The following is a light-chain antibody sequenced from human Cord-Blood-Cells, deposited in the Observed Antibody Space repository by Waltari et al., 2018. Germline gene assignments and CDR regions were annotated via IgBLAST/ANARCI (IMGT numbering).Light chain of an antibody. V-gene: IGKV4-1*01. Sequence: DIVTTQSRDFLAVSLGERATINCKSSQSVLYSSNNKNYLACYQQKPGQPPKLLIYWASTRASGVPDRFSGSGSGTDFTLTISSLQAEDVAVYSCQQYYSTPLTFGGGTKVEIK. CDR3: QQYYSTPLT. J-gene: IGKJ4*01. CDR2: WAS. CDR1: QSVLYSSNNKNY.